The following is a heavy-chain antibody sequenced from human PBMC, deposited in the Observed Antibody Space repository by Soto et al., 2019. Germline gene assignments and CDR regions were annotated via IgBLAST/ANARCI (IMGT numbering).Heavy chain of an antibody. Sequence: GASVKVSCKASVYTFTGYYMQWVRQAPGQGLEWMGWINPNSGGTNYAQKFQGWVTMTRDTSISTAYMELSRLRSDDTAVYYCARGPQSHFDWVRVSYYYYMDVWGKGTTVTVSS. CDR3: ARGPQSHFDWVRVSYYYYMDV. J-gene: IGHJ6*03. V-gene: IGHV1-2*04. D-gene: IGHD3-9*01. CDR1: VYTFTGYY. CDR2: INPNSGGT.